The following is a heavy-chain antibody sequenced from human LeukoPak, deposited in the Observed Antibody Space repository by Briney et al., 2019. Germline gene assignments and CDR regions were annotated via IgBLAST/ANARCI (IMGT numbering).Heavy chain of an antibody. J-gene: IGHJ4*02. CDR1: GFTFSSYG. Sequence: GRSLRLSCAASGFTFSSYGMHWVRQAPGKGLEWVAVVSYDGSNKYYADSVKGRFTISRDNSKNTLYLQMNSLRAEDTAVYYCAKGPIPGYWGQGTLVTVSS. CDR2: VSYDGSNK. V-gene: IGHV3-30*18. CDR3: AKGPIPGY.